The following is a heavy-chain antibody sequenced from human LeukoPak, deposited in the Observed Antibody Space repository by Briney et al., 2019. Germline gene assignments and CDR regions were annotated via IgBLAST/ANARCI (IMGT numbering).Heavy chain of an antibody. D-gene: IGHD6-13*01. CDR1: GGSISSGGYS. CDR3: ARGDIVAASLLDY. V-gene: IGHV4-30-2*01. Sequence: SQTLSLTCAVSGGSISSGGYSWNWIRQPPGKGLEWIGYIYHSDSTYYNPSLKSRVTISVDRSKNQFSLKLNSVTAADTAVYYCARGDIVAASLLDYWGQGTLVTVSS. J-gene: IGHJ4*02. CDR2: IYHSDST.